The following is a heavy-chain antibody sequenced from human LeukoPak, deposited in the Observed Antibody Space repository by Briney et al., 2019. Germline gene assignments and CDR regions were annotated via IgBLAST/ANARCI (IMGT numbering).Heavy chain of an antibody. V-gene: IGHV3-23*01. CDR2: ISGSGGST. D-gene: IGHD6-6*01. Sequence: PGGSLRLSCVASRFTFSSYAMNWVRQAPGKGLEWVSAISGSGGSTYYADSVKGRFTISRDNSKNTLYLQMNSLRAEDTAVYYCAKYGGSSSRLNWFDPWGQGTLVTVSS. CDR3: AKYGGSSSRLNWFDP. CDR1: RFTFSSYA. J-gene: IGHJ5*02.